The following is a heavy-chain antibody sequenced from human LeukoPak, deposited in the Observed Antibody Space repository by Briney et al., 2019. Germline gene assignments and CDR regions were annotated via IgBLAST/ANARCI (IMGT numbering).Heavy chain of an antibody. CDR1: GFTFSSYW. CDR2: IKQDGSEK. CDR3: ARVTMVRGFNWFDP. Sequence: GGSLRLSCAASGFTFSSYWMSWGRQAPGQGLEWVPNIKQDGSEKYYVDSVKGRFTISRDNAKNSLYLQMNSLRAEDTAVYYCARVTMVRGFNWFDPWGQGTLVTVSP. J-gene: IGHJ5*02. V-gene: IGHV3-7*01. D-gene: IGHD3-10*01.